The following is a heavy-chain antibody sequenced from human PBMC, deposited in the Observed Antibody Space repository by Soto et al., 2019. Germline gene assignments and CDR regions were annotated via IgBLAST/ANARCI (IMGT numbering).Heavy chain of an antibody. CDR2: ISYDGSNK. J-gene: IGHJ4*02. CDR1: GFTFSSYG. V-gene: IGHV3-30*03. D-gene: IGHD3-16*02. Sequence: QVQLVESGGGVVQPGRSLRLSCAASGFTFSSYGMHWVRQAPGKGLEWVAVISYDGSNKYYADSVKGRFTISRDNSKNTLELQMDSLRAEDTAVYYCATGDGGGDRYGYFDYWGQGTLVTVSS. CDR3: ATGDGGGDRYGYFDY.